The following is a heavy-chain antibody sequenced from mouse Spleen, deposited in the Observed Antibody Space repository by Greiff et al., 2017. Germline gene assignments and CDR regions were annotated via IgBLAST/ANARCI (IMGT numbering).Heavy chain of an antibody. D-gene: IGHD1-1*01. J-gene: IGHJ4*01. Sequence: EVQLQQSGGGLVKRGGSLKLSCAASGFTFSSYAMSWVRQTPEKRLEWVATISSGGGNTYYPDSVKGRFTISRDNAKNTLYLQMSSLKSEDTAMYYCAREGAYYAAMDYWGQGTSVTVSS. CDR3: AREGAYYAAMDY. CDR1: GFTFSSYA. CDR2: ISSGGGNT. V-gene: IGHV5-9-3*01.